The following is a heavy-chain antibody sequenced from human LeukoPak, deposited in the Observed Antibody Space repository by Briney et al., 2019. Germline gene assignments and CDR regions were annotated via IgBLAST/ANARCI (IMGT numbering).Heavy chain of an antibody. D-gene: IGHD2-2*01. CDR2: IKQDGSEK. V-gene: IGHV3-7*01. CDR1: GFTFSSYW. Sequence: GGSLRLSCAASGFTFSSYWMSWVRQAPGKGLEWVANIKQDGSEKYYVDSVKGRFTISRDNAKNSLYLQMNSLRAEDTAVYYCARGPNIVVVPAAWPYYYGVDVWGQGTTVTVSS. J-gene: IGHJ6*02. CDR3: ARGPNIVVVPAAWPYYYGVDV.